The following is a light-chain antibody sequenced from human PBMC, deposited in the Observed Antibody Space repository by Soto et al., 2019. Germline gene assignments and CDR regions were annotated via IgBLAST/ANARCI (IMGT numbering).Light chain of an antibody. V-gene: IGLV2-14*01. CDR1: SSDVGGYDY. CDR3: TSYTTISTYV. Sequence: QSVLTQPASVSGSPGQSITISCTGTSSDVGGYDYVSWYQQHPGKAPKFMIYEVTNRPSGVSHRFSGSKSGNTASLTISGLQAEDEADYYCTSYTTISTYVFGTGTKVTVL. CDR2: EVT. J-gene: IGLJ1*01.